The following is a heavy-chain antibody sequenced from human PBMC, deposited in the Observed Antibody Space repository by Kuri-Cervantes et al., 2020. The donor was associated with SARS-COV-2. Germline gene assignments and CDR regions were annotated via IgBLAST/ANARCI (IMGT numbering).Heavy chain of an antibody. J-gene: IGHJ5*01. V-gene: IGHV1-18*01. CDR3: AKEYGLGTYSPWFDS. D-gene: IGHD3-10*01. CDR2: FSTSNGKT. CDR1: IYTSMNYG. Sequence: ASVKVSCNAPIYTSMNYGIRWVRQAPGQGLEWLAIFSTSNGKTHYAQKFQGRVTLTTDTSTRTAYMELRSLRSDDSAVYYCAKEYGLGTYSPWFDSWGQGTLVTVSS.